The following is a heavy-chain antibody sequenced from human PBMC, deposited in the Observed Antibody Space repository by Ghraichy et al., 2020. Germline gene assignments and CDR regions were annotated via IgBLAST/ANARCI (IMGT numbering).Heavy chain of an antibody. CDR3: ARGRVGGKEIIDY. CDR1: GYTFTSYY. D-gene: IGHD4-23*01. V-gene: IGHV1-46*01. Sequence: ASVKVSCKASGYTFTSYYIHWVRQAPGQGLEWMGIINPSGGRASYAQKFQGRVTMTRDTSTSTVFLELSSLRSEDTAVYYCARGRVGGKEIIDYWGQGTLVTVSS. CDR2: INPSGGRA. J-gene: IGHJ4*02.